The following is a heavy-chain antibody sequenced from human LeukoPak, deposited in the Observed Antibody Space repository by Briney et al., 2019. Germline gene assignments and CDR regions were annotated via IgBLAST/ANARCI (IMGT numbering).Heavy chain of an antibody. CDR2: IYYSGGT. Sequence: SETLSLTCTVSGGSISSYYWSWIRQPPGKGLEWIGYIYYSGGTNYNPSLKSRVTISVDTSKNQFSLKLSSVTAADTAVYYCARRRGGYGLDYWGQGTLVTVSS. CDR3: ARRRGGYGLDY. CDR1: GGSISSYY. J-gene: IGHJ4*02. D-gene: IGHD5-18*01. V-gene: IGHV4-59*08.